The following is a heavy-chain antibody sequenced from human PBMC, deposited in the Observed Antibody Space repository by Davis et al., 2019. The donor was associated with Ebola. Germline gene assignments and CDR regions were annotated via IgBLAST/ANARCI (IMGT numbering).Heavy chain of an antibody. CDR3: ARVGSYYGSGSYSFDY. D-gene: IGHD3-10*01. Sequence: SETLSLTCAVYGGSFSGYYWSWIRQPPGKGLEWIGEINHSGSTNYNPSLKSRVTISVDKSKNQFSLKLSSVTAADTAVYYCARVGSYYGSGSYSFDYWGQGTLVTVSS. J-gene: IGHJ4*02. V-gene: IGHV4-34*01. CDR1: GGSFSGYY. CDR2: INHSGST.